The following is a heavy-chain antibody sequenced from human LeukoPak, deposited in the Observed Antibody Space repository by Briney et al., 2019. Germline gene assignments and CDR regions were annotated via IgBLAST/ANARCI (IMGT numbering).Heavy chain of an antibody. CDR3: AKDRGSSPKWGYFDY. Sequence: QTGGSLRLSCAASGFTFSSYAMSWVRQAPGKGLEWVSAISGSGGSTYYADSVKGRFTISRDNSKNTLYLRMNSLRAEDTAVYYCAKDRGSSPKWGYFDYWGQGTLVTVSS. V-gene: IGHV3-23*01. CDR2: ISGSGGST. D-gene: IGHD7-27*01. CDR1: GFTFSSYA. J-gene: IGHJ4*02.